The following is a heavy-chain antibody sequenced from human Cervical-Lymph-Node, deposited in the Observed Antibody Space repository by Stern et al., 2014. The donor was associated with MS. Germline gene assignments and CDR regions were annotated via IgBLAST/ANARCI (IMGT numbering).Heavy chain of an antibody. D-gene: IGHD2-15*01. Sequence: VQLVESGAEVKKPGSSVNVSCKASGGTFSSSYAVSWVRQAPGQGLEWMGRIIPIIGLPNYAQKFLTRLTITADKSTSTVYMELSSLTSEDTAVYYCARGIVTNRPAATLHNLFDPWGQGTLVTVSS. J-gene: IGHJ5*02. CDR2: IIPIIGLP. V-gene: IGHV1-69*09. CDR1: GGTFSSSYA. CDR3: ARGIVTNRPAATLHNLFDP.